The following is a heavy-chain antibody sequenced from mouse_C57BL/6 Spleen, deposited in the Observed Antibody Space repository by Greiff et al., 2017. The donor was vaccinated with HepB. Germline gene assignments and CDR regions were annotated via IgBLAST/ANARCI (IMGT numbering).Heavy chain of an antibody. J-gene: IGHJ4*01. CDR1: GYTFTDYY. V-gene: IGHV1-26*01. CDR2: INPNNGGT. D-gene: IGHD1-1*01. CDR3: ARYGATVVAPYAMDY. Sequence: VQLQQSGPELVKPGASVKISCKASGYTFTDYYMNWVKQSHGKSLEWIGDINPNNGGTSYNQKFKGKATLTVDKSSSTAYMELRSLTSEDSAVYYCARYGATVVAPYAMDYWGQGTSVTVSS.